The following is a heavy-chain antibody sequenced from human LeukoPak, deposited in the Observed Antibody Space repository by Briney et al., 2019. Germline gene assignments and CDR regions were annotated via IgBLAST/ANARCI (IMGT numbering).Heavy chain of an antibody. CDR3: ARGRYYGMDV. CDR2: VNSDGSST. CDR1: GFTVSSNE. J-gene: IGHJ6*02. Sequence: GGSLRLSCAASGFTVSSNEMSWVRQAPGKGLVWVSRVNSDGSSTTYADSVKGRFTISRDNAKNTLYLQMNSLRAEDTAVYYCARGRYYGMDVWGQGTTVTVSS. V-gene: IGHV3-74*01.